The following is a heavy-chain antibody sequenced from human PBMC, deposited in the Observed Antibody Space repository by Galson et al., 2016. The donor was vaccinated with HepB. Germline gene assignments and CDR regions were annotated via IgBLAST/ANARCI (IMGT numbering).Heavy chain of an antibody. J-gene: IGHJ3*02. Sequence: SVKVSCKASGYTFTGYYMHWVRQAPGQGLEWMGWINPDSGVTSYAQKFQGRVTMTRDTSISTVYMELSGLKSDDTAIYYCARDRYSGSYYVGAFDIRGQGTMVTVSS. D-gene: IGHD1-26*01. CDR3: ARDRYSGSYYVGAFDI. CDR1: GYTFTGYY. V-gene: IGHV1-2*02. CDR2: INPDSGVT.